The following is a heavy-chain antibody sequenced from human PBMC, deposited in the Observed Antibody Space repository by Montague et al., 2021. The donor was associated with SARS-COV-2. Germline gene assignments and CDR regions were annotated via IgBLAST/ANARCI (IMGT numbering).Heavy chain of an antibody. V-gene: IGHV3-23*01. CDR3: AKDRWGGPGPLDPFDF. CDR2: FTGGSGGST. Sequence: SLRLSCAASGFTFSSYAMSWVRQAPGKGLEWVSTFTGGSGGSTYYANSVKGRFTISRDSAKNTLYLQMNNPRAEDTAVYYCAKDRWGGPGPLDPFDFWGQGTMVTVSS. J-gene: IGHJ4*03. D-gene: IGHD3-10*01. CDR1: GFTFSSYA.